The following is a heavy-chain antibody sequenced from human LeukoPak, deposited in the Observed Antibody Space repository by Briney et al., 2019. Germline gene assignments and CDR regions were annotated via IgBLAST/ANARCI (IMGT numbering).Heavy chain of an antibody. CDR3: TTDRSYRDWLLPYYFDY. V-gene: IGHV3-15*01. D-gene: IGHD3/OR15-3a*01. CDR2: IKSKTDGGTT. J-gene: IGHJ4*02. CDR1: GFTFSNAW. Sequence: GGSLRLSCAASGFTFSNAWMSWVRQAPGKGLEWVGRIKSKTDGGTTDYAAPVKGRFTISRDDSKNTLYLQMNSLKTEDTAVYYCTTDRSYRDWLLPYYFDYWGQGTLVTVSS.